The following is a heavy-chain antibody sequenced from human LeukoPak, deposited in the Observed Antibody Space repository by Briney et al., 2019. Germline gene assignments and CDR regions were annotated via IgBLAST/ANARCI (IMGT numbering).Heavy chain of an antibody. CDR1: GGSISSGGYY. V-gene: IGHV4-31*03. J-gene: IGHJ3*02. CDR3: ARGNTVHDAFDI. CDR2: IYYSGST. D-gene: IGHD1-1*01. Sequence: PSETLSLTCTVSGGSISSGGYYWSWIRQHPGKGLEWIGYIYYSGSTYYNPSLKSRVTISVDTSKNQFSLKLSSVTAADTAVYYCARGNTVHDAFDIWGQGTMVTVSS.